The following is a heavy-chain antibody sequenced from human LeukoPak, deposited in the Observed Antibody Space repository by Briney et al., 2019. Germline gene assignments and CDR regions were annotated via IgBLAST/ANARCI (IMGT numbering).Heavy chain of an antibody. CDR3: ARYSEVYYYVDV. CDR1: GFTFINYW. D-gene: IGHD2-21*01. CDR2: IKQDGSEK. Sequence: GGSLRLSCAASGFTFINYWMSWVRQAPGKGLEWVANIKQDGSEKYYVDSVKDRFTISRDNAKNSLYLQMNSLRVEDTAVYFCARYSEVYYYVDVWGTGTTVTVSS. V-gene: IGHV3-7*01. J-gene: IGHJ6*03.